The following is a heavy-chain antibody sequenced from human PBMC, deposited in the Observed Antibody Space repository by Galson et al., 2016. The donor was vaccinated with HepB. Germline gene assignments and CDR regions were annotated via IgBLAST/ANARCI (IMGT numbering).Heavy chain of an antibody. CDR1: GYTFINYY. J-gene: IGHJ6*02. D-gene: IGHD3-9*01. CDR2: GNPRTGST. CDR3: ARDRGSNSLTGYGMDF. Sequence: SVKVSCKASGYTFINYYMHWVRQAXXQGLXXMGXGNPRTGSTSYAQKFXDRVTVTRDTSTSTVYMELSSLRSEDTAVYYCARDRGSNSLTGYGMDFWGQGTTVTVS. V-gene: IGHV1-46*01.